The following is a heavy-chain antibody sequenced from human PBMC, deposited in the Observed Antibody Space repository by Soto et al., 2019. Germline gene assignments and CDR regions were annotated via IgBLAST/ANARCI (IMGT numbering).Heavy chain of an antibody. D-gene: IGHD3-22*01. Sequence: EVQLLESGGGLVQPGGSLRLSCAASGFTFSSYAMSWVRQAPGKGLEWVSAISGSGGSTYYADSVKGRFTIPSDNSKNTPYLQMNSLRAEDTAVYYCAKPHSNGYYPVLAFDIWGQGTMVTVSS. CDR2: ISGSGGST. J-gene: IGHJ3*02. CDR3: AKPHSNGYYPVLAFDI. CDR1: GFTFSSYA. V-gene: IGHV3-23*01.